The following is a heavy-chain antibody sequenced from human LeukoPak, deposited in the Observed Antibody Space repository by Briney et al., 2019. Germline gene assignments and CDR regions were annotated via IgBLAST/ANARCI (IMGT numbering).Heavy chain of an antibody. CDR2: ILTSGST. V-gene: IGHV4-4*07. CDR3: ARIVPFSITTYGTNWFDP. Sequence: SETLSLTCFVSGDSISGHSWTWIRQPAGKGLEWIGRILTSGSTMYNPSLKSRVTISVDTSKNRLSLKMTSVTAADTAVYYCARIVPFSITTYGTNWFDPWGQGTLVIVSS. J-gene: IGHJ5*02. CDR1: GDSISGHS. D-gene: IGHD3-3*01.